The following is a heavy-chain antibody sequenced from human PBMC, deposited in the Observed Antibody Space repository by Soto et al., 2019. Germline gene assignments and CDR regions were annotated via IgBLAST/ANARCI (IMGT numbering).Heavy chain of an antibody. V-gene: IGHV4-59*01. CDR3: ARVRDGYNIRFDY. CDR2: IYYSGST. D-gene: IGHD5-12*01. J-gene: IGHJ4*02. Sequence: TSETLSLTXTVSGGSISSYYWSWIRQPPGKGLEWIGYIYYSGSTNYNPSLKSRVTISVDTSKNQFSLKLSSVTAADTAVYYCARVRDGYNIRFDYWGQGTLVT. CDR1: GGSISSYY.